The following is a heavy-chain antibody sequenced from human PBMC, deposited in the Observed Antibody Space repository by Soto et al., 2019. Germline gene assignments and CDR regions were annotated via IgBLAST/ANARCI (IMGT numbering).Heavy chain of an antibody. J-gene: IGHJ4*02. CDR2: IIPIFGTA. Sequence: ASVKVSCKASGGTFSSYAISWVRQAPGQGLEWMGGIIPIFGTANYAQKFQGRVTMTGNESTSTAYMELSSLRSEDTAVYYCARGRNDYGDTVDYWGQGTLVTVSS. D-gene: IGHD4-17*01. V-gene: IGHV1-69*13. CDR1: GGTFSSYA. CDR3: ARGRNDYGDTVDY.